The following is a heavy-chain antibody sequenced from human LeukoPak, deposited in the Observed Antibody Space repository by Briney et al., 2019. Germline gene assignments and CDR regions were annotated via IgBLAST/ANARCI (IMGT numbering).Heavy chain of an antibody. V-gene: IGHV4-39*07. CDR3: ARGDRSVAYSV. J-gene: IGHJ4*02. CDR2: IYYSGST. D-gene: IGHD3-10*02. Sequence: SETLSLTCTVSGGSISSSSYYWGWIRQPPGKGLEWIGSIYYSGSTYYNPSLKSRVTISVDTSKNQFSLKLSSVTAADTAVYYCARGDRSVAYSVWGQGTLVTVSS. CDR1: GGSISSSSYY.